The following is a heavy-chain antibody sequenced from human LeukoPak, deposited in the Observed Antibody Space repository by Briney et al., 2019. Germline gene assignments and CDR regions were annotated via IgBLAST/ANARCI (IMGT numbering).Heavy chain of an antibody. CDR2: INHSGST. V-gene: IGHV4-34*01. CDR3: ARVSGITMIVVVNSDAFDI. J-gene: IGHJ3*02. Sequence: SETLSLTCGVYGGSLSDDYWSWIRQPPGKGLEWIGEINHSGSTNYNPSLKSRVTISVDTSKNQFSLKLSSVTAADTAVYYCARVSGITMIVVVNSDAFDIWGQGTMVTVSS. CDR1: GGSLSDDY. D-gene: IGHD3-22*01.